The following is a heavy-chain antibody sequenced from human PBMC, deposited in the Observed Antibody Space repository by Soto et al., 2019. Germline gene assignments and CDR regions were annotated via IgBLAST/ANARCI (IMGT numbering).Heavy chain of an antibody. V-gene: IGHV3-23*01. J-gene: IGHJ4*02. CDR3: AKDRPRSDITMVRGVNGYYFDY. D-gene: IGHD3-10*01. Sequence: PGGSLRLSCAASGFTFSSYAMTWVRQAPGKGLEWVSAISGSGGNTYYADSVKGRFTISRDNSKNTLYLQMNSLRAEDTAVYYCAKDRPRSDITMVRGVNGYYFDYWGQGTLVTVSS. CDR1: GFTFSSYA. CDR2: ISGSGGNT.